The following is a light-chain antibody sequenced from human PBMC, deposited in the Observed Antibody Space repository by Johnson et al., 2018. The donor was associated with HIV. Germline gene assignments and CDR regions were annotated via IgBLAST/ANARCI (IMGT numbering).Light chain of an antibody. J-gene: IGLJ1*01. V-gene: IGLV1-51*02. CDR2: ENN. CDR3: GTWDSSLSSFYV. CDR1: SSNIGNNY. Sequence: QSVLTQPPSVSAAPGQKVTISCSVSSSNIGNNYVSWYQQLPGTAPKLLIYENNKRPSGIPDRFSGSKSGPSATLGITGLQTGDEADYYCGTWDSSLSSFYVFGTGTKVTVL.